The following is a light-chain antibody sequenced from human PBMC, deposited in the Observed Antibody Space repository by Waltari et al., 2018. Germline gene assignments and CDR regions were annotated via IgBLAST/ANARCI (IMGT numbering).Light chain of an antibody. CDR2: EVS. V-gene: IGLV2-23*02. J-gene: IGLJ1*01. CDR1: SRAFGSYNP. CDR3: CSYAGGSTYV. Sequence: QSALTQPASVSGSPGQSIPISCTGPSRAFGSYNPFSWYQQHPGKAPKLMIYEVSKRPSGVSIRFSGSKSGNTASLTISGLQAEDEADYYCCSYAGGSTYVFGSETKVTVL.